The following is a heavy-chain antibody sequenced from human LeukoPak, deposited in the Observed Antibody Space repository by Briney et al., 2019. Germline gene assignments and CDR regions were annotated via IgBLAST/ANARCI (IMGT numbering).Heavy chain of an antibody. CDR1: GFTFSSYA. Sequence: GGSLRLSCAASGFTFSSYAMSWVRQGPGRGLEWVSAISGSGGSTYYADSVKGRFTISRDNSKNTLYLQMNSLRAEDTAVYYCAKGIVSSSWYGFDYWGQGTLVTVSS. D-gene: IGHD6-13*01. CDR3: AKGIVSSSWYGFDY. V-gene: IGHV3-23*01. CDR2: ISGSGGST. J-gene: IGHJ4*02.